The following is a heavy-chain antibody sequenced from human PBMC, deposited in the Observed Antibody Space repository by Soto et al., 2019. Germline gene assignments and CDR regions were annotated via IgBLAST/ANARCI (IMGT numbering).Heavy chain of an antibody. Sequence: EVQLVESGGGLVKPGGSLRLSCAASGFTFSSYSMNWVRQAPGKGLEWVSSISSSSSYIYYADSVKGRFTISRDNAKNSLYLQMNSLRAEDTAVYYCARVAQEEHRLIVVVPAHNNAFDIWGQGTMVTVSS. CDR2: ISSSSSYI. V-gene: IGHV3-21*01. CDR1: GFTFSSYS. D-gene: IGHD2-2*01. CDR3: ARVAQEEHRLIVVVPAHNNAFDI. J-gene: IGHJ3*02.